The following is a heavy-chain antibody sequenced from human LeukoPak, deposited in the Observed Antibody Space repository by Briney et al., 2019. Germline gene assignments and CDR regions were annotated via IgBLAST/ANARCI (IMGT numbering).Heavy chain of an antibody. CDR3: AIQYGRTLDY. CDR1: GYTFTSYG. J-gene: IGHJ4*02. Sequence: ASVKVSCKASGYTFTSYGISWVRQAPGQGLEWMGWISGYNGNTIYVQKLQGRVTMTTETATSTAYMDLRSLRSDDTAVYHCAIQYGRTLDYWGQGTLVTVSS. V-gene: IGHV1-18*01. CDR2: ISGYNGNT. D-gene: IGHD3-10*01.